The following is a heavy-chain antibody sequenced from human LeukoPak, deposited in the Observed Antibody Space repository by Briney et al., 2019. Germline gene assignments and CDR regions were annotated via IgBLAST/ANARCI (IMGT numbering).Heavy chain of an antibody. D-gene: IGHD3-22*01. J-gene: IGHJ3*02. CDR3: ARGVVGGYYDSSGYPQDAFDI. V-gene: IGHV4-61*02. Sequence: SETLPLTCTVSGGSISSGSYYWSWIRQPAGKGLEWIGRIYTSGSTNYNPSLKSRVTMSVDTSKNQFSLKLSSVTAADTAVYYCARGVVGGYYDSSGYPQDAFDIWGQGTMVTVSS. CDR2: IYTSGST. CDR1: GGSISSGSYY.